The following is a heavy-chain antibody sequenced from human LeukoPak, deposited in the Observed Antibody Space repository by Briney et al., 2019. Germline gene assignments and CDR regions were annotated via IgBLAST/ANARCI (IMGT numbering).Heavy chain of an antibody. CDR3: ARSSRLVYYGMDV. V-gene: IGHV4-31*03. CDR2: IYYSGST. D-gene: IGHD6-13*01. Sequence: SETLSLTCTVSGGSISSGGYYWSWIRQHPGTGLEWIGNIYYSGSTYYNPSLKSRVTISVDTSKNQFSLKLSSVTAADTAVYYCARSSRLVYYGMDVWGQGTTVTVSS. CDR1: GGSISSGGYY. J-gene: IGHJ6*02.